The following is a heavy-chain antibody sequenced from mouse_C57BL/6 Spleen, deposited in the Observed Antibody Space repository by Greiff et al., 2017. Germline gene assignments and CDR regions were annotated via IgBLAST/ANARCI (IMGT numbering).Heavy chain of an antibody. D-gene: IGHD2-1*01. CDR1: GFNIKDYY. J-gene: IGHJ4*01. CDR3: DRWGNGNLCAMDY. CDR2: IDPEDCDT. Sequence: EVKLQESGAELVKPGASVKLSCTASGFNIKDYYMPWVQQRTEQGLEWIGRIDPEDCDTKYAPTFQGRATITADTSSNTAYLQLSSLTSEDTAVYSWDRWGNGNLCAMDYWGQGTSVTVSS. V-gene: IGHV14-2*01.